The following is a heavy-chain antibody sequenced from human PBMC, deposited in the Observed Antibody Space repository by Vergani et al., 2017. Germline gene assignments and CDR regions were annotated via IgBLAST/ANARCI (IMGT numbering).Heavy chain of an antibody. CDR1: GFTFNSYA. CDR2: ISGSGGST. CDR3: AKVGWLWELLSYFDY. V-gene: IGHV3-23*01. D-gene: IGHD1-26*01. Sequence: EVQLLESGGGLVQPGGSLRLSCAASGFTFNSYAMSWVRQAPGKGLEWVSAISGSGGSTYYADSVKGRFTISRDNSKNTLYLQMNSLRAEDTAVYYCAKVGWLWELLSYFDYWGQGTLVTVSS. J-gene: IGHJ4*02.